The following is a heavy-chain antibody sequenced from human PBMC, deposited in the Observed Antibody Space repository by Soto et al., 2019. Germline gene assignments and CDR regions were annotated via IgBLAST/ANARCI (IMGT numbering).Heavy chain of an antibody. CDR2: ISAHNGNT. V-gene: IGHV1-18*01. D-gene: IGHD1-1*01. Sequence: QVHLVQSGAEVKKPGASVKVSCKGSGYTFTSYGTTWVRQAPGQGLEWMGWISAHNGNTDYAQRLQGRVTVTRDTSTSTAYMELRSLSSDDTAVYYCARGRYGDYWGQGALVTVSS. CDR1: GYTFTSYG. J-gene: IGHJ4*02. CDR3: ARGRYGDY.